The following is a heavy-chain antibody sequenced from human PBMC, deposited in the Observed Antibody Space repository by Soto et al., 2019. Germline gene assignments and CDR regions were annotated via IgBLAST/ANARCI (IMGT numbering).Heavy chain of an antibody. J-gene: IGHJ4*02. CDR2: ISGSGGST. V-gene: IGHV3-23*01. D-gene: IGHD3-22*01. Sequence: GGSLRLSCAASGFTFSDYWMNWVRQAPGKGLEWVSAISGSGGSTYYADSVKGRFTISRDNSKNTLYLQMNSLRAEDTAVYYCAKVLLPRYYYDSSGSDLSFDYWGQGTLVTVSS. CDR3: AKVLLPRYYYDSSGSDLSFDY. CDR1: GFTFSDYW.